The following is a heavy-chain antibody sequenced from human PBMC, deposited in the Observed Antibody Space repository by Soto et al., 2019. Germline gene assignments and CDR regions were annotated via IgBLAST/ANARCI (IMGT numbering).Heavy chain of an antibody. D-gene: IGHD2-2*01. V-gene: IGHV3-33*01. CDR2: IWYDGSNK. Sequence: GGSLRLSCAASGFTFSSYGMHWVRQAPGKGLEWVAVIWYDGSNKYYADSVKGRSTISRDNSKNTLYLQMNSLRAEDTAVYYCARDSRAEGYFDYWGQGTLVTVSS. J-gene: IGHJ4*02. CDR1: GFTFSSYG. CDR3: ARDSRAEGYFDY.